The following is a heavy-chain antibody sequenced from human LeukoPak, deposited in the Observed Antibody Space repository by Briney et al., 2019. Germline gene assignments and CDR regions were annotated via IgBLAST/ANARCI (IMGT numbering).Heavy chain of an antibody. V-gene: IGHV4-4*07. D-gene: IGHD2/OR15-2a*01. J-gene: IGHJ4*02. CDR1: GGSISSYY. CDR3: ARDSTINIYFDY. Sequence: SETLSLTCTVSGGSISSYYWSWIRQPPGKGLEWIGRIYTSGSTNYNPSLKSRVTMSVDTSKNQFSLKLSSVTAADTAVYYCARDSTINIYFDYWGQGTLVTVSS. CDR2: IYTSGST.